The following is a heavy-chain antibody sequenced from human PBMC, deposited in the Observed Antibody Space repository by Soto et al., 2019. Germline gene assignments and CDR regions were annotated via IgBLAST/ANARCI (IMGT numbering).Heavy chain of an antibody. D-gene: IGHD3-3*01. Sequence: PGESLKLSCQGSGYTFTDYWINWVGQMPGKGLEWMGRIDPSDSYTKYSPSFQGHVTISADKSISTAYLEWSSLEASDTAMYYCARARSITIFGVVGFEMDVWGQGTTVTVYS. J-gene: IGHJ6*02. V-gene: IGHV5-10-1*01. CDR1: GYTFTDYW. CDR3: ARARSITIFGVVGFEMDV. CDR2: IDPSDSYT.